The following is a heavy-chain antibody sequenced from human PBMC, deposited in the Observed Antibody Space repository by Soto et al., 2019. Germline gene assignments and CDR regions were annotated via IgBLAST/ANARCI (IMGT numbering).Heavy chain of an antibody. J-gene: IGHJ1*01. V-gene: IGHV1-3*01. CDR2: INAGNGNT. D-gene: IGHD2-15*01. CDR1: GYTFTSYA. CDR3: ARGSDAPSSVVVAATGYFQH. Sequence: ASVKVSCKASGYTFTSYAMHWVRQAPGQRLEWMGWINAGNGNTKYSQKFQGRVTITRDTSASTAYMELSSLRSEDTAVYYCARGSDAPSSVVVAATGYFQHWGQGTLVTVSS.